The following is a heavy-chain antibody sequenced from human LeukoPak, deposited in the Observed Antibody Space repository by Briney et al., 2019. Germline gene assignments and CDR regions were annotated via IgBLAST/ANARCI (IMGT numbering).Heavy chain of an antibody. CDR2: MYYSGST. Sequence: PSETLSLTCTVSGASISSGPYYWGWIRQPPGKGLEWSGSMYYSGSTYYKPSLQSRVTISGDPSKNQFSVKLSSVTAADTAVYYCARLRATLTVVVTLFDSWGQGTLVTVSS. CDR1: GASISSGPYY. V-gene: IGHV4-39*01. D-gene: IGHD3-22*01. J-gene: IGHJ4*02. CDR3: ARLRATLTVVVTLFDS.